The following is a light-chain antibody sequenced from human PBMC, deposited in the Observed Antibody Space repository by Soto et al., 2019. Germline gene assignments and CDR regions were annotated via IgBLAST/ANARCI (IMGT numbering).Light chain of an antibody. CDR3: QQYNSYSWT. V-gene: IGKV1-5*01. CDR1: QSVSGW. J-gene: IGKJ1*01. CDR2: DAS. Sequence: DIQMTQSPSTLPASVGDTVTVTCRASQSVSGWLAWYQQKRGKAPKLXIYDASSLESGVPSRFSGRGSGTECTRTISSLQPDDFATDYCQQYNSYSWTFGQGTKVDIK.